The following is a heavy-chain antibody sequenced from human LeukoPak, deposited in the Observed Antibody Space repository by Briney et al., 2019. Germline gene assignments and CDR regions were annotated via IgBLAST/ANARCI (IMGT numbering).Heavy chain of an antibody. CDR2: IYYSGST. V-gene: IGHV4-39*07. CDR1: GGSISSSGYY. J-gene: IGHJ3*02. D-gene: IGHD4-11*01. Sequence: SETLSLTCGVYGGSISSSGYYWGWIRQSPGEGLEWIGNIYYSGSTYYNPSLKSRVTISVDTSKNQFSLKLSSVTAADTAVYYCARTVKDDVYSNVVAFDIWGQGTMVTVSS. CDR3: ARTVKDDVYSNVVAFDI.